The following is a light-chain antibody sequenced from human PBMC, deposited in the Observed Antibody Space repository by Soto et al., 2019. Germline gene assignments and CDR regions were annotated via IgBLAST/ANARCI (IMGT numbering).Light chain of an antibody. CDR3: LLSYSGARL. V-gene: IGLV7-46*01. J-gene: IGLJ2*01. CDR1: TGAVTSGHY. CDR2: DTS. Sequence: QTVVTQEPSLTVSPGGTVTLTCGSITGAVTSGHYPYWFQQKPGQAPRTLIYDTSIKHSWTPARFSGSLLGGKAALTRSGAQHEDEAEYYCLLSYSGARLFGGGTKLTVL.